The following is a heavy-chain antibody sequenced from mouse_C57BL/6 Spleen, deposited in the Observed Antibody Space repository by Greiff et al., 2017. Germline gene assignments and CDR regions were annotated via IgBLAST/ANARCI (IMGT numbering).Heavy chain of an antibody. D-gene: IGHD2-3*01. Sequence: QVQLQQSGAELVKPGASVKMSCKASGYTFTSYWITWVKQRPGQGLEWIGDIYPGSGSTNYNEKFKSKATLTVDTSSSTAYMQLSSLTSEDSAVYYCARGDDYYVNYFDYWGQGTTLTVSS. CDR2: IYPGSGST. J-gene: IGHJ2*01. V-gene: IGHV1-55*01. CDR1: GYTFTSYW. CDR3: ARGDDYYVNYFDY.